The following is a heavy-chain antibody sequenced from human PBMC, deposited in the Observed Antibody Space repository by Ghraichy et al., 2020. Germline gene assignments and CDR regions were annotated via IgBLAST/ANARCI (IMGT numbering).Heavy chain of an antibody. D-gene: IGHD3-10*01. CDR1: GFTFSSYG. CDR3: ANALLWFGDKIDY. Sequence: GESLNISCAASGFTFSSYGMHWVRHAPGKGLEWVAVISYDGSNKYYADSVKGRFTISRDNSKNTLYLQMNSLRAEDTAVYYCANALLWFGDKIDYWGQGTLVTVSS. CDR2: ISYDGSNK. V-gene: IGHV3-30*18. J-gene: IGHJ4*02.